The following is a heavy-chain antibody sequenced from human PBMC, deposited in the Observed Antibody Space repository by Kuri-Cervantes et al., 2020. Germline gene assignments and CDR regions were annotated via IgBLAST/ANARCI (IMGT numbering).Heavy chain of an antibody. CDR2: ISYDGSNK. J-gene: IGHJ4*02. Sequence: GESLKISCAASGFTFSNYAMHWVRQPPGKGLEWVAVISYDGSNKYYADSVKGRFTISRDNAKNSLYLQMNSLRAEDTAVYYCARRYGGTVGFDYWGQGTLVTVSS. CDR1: GFTFSNYA. V-gene: IGHV3-30-3*01. D-gene: IGHD5-12*01. CDR3: ARRYGGTVGFDY.